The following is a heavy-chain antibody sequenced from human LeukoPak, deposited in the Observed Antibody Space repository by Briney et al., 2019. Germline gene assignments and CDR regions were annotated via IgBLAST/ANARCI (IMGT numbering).Heavy chain of an antibody. D-gene: IGHD3-3*01. Sequence: GASVKVSCTASGGTFSSYAISWVRQAPGQGLEWVGGIIPIFGTANYAQKFQGRVTITTDESTSTAYMELSSLRYEDTAVYYCARSPYYDFWSGYQNYYYYYMDVWGKGTAVTVSS. CDR3: ARSPYYDFWSGYQNYYYYYMDV. CDR1: GGTFSSYA. J-gene: IGHJ6*03. CDR2: IIPIFGTA. V-gene: IGHV1-69*05.